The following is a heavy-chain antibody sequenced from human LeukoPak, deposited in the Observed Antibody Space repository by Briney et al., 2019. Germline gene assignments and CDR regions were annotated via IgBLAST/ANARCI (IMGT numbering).Heavy chain of an antibody. CDR2: IYYSGST. CDR3: ARDRGRSWDNYYYYGMDV. V-gene: IGHV4-31*03. D-gene: IGHD1-26*01. Sequence: SETLSLTCTVSGGSISSGGYYWSWIRRHPGKGLEWIGYIYYSGSTYYNPSLKSRVTISVDTSKNQFSLKLSSVTAADTAVYYCARDRGRSWDNYYYYGMDVWGQGTTVTVSS. CDR1: GGSISSGGYY. J-gene: IGHJ6*02.